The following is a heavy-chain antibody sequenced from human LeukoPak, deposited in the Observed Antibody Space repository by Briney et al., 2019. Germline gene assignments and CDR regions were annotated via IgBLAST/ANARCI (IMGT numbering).Heavy chain of an antibody. J-gene: IGHJ6*03. D-gene: IGHD4-17*01. CDR3: ARVDYGDYYYYYYMDV. Sequence: NASETLSLTCTVSGGSISSGGYYWSWIRQHPGKGLEWIGRIYTSGSTNYNPSLKSRVTMSVDTSKNQFSLKLSSVTAADTAVYYCARVDYGDYYYYYYMDVWGKGTTVTVSS. V-gene: IGHV4-61*02. CDR1: GGSISSGGYY. CDR2: IYTSGST.